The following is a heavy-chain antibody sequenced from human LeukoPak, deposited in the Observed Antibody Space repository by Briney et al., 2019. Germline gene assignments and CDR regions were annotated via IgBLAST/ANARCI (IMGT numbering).Heavy chain of an antibody. J-gene: IGHJ4*02. Sequence: GGSLRLSCAASGFTFSSYAMHWVRQAPGRGLEWLAVISYDGSNTYYADSVKGRFTISRDNSKHTLYLQMNSLRPEDTAVYYCARDPWYSTAWYIDYWGQGALVTVSS. D-gene: IGHD6-19*01. CDR2: ISYDGSNT. CDR1: GFTFSSYA. CDR3: ARDPWYSTAWYIDY. V-gene: IGHV3-30-3*01.